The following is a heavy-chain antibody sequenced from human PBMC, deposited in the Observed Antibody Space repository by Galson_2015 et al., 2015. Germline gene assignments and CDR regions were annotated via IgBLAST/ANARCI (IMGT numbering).Heavy chain of an antibody. Sequence: SLRLSCAASGFTFSSYGVSWVRQIPGKGLEWVSTISGSGGSKHYADSVKGRFTISRDNSKNTLFLQMSSLRAEDTAVYYCAKGFDFWSGLYYFDYWGQGTLVTVSS. CDR2: ISGSGGSK. D-gene: IGHD3-3*01. CDR1: GFTFSSYG. V-gene: IGHV3-23*01. CDR3: AKGFDFWSGLYYFDY. J-gene: IGHJ4*02.